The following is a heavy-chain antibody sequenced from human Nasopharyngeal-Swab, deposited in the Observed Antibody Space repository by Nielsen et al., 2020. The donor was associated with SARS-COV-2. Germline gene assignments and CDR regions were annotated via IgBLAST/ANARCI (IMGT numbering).Heavy chain of an antibody. J-gene: IGHJ5*02. V-gene: IGHV3-21*01. D-gene: IGHD3-22*01. Sequence: GESLKISCAASGFTFRTFAMSWVRQAPGKGLEWVSSISSNSNYIYYADSVKGRFTISRDNAKNSLYLQMSSLRAEDTAVYHCARGGYYDNWFDPWGQGTLVTVSS. CDR1: GFTFRTFA. CDR3: ARGGYYDNWFDP. CDR2: ISSNSNYI.